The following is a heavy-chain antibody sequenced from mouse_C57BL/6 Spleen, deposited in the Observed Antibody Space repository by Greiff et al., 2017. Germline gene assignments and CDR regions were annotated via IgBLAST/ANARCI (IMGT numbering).Heavy chain of an antibody. CDR1: GFTFSDYG. CDR2: ISSGRSTI. D-gene: IGHD2-4*01. J-gene: IGHJ3*01. CDR3: ARNYYDYVAWFAY. Sequence: EVQLVESGGGLVKPGGSLKLSCAASGFTFSDYGMHWVRQAPEKGLEWVAYISSGRSTIYYADTVKGRFTISRDNAKNTLFLQMTSLRSEDTAMYYCARNYYDYVAWFAYWGQGTLVTVSA. V-gene: IGHV5-17*01.